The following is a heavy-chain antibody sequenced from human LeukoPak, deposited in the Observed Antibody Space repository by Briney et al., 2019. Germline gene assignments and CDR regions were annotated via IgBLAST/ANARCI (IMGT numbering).Heavy chain of an antibody. CDR1: GFSLTTYG. J-gene: IGHJ4*02. V-gene: IGHV3-33*01. CDR3: ARDGGSGIDY. D-gene: IGHD3-10*01. CDR2: IWYDGSRK. Sequence: GRSLRLSCAASGFSLTTYGTHGLRQAPGKGLEWVAVIWYDGSRKFYGDSVKGRFTVSRDTSENTMYLQMNTLRVDDTAVYYCARDGGSGIDYWGQGTLVTVSS.